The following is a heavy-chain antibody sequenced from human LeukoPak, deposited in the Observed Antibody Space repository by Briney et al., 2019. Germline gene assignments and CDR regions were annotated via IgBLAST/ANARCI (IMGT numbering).Heavy chain of an antibody. CDR2: IYHSGST. CDR1: GGSVSSDGCY. J-gene: IGHJ4*02. CDR3: ARGVSAAGHLFDY. Sequence: SETLSLTCTVSGGSVSSDGCYWTWIRQPPGKGLEWIGYIYHSGSTYYNPSLKSRVTISVDRSKNQFSLKLSSVTAADTAVYYCARGVSAAGHLFDYWGQGTLVTVSS. D-gene: IGHD6-13*01. V-gene: IGHV4-30-2*01.